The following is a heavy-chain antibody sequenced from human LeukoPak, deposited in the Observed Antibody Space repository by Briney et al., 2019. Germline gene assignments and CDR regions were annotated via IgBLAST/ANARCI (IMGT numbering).Heavy chain of an antibody. CDR1: GFTFDDYA. D-gene: IGHD4-17*01. V-gene: IGHV3-9*01. J-gene: IGHJ6*02. Sequence: PGGSLRLSCAASGFTFDDYAMHWVRQAPGKGLEWVSGISWNSGNIGYADFVKGRFTISRDNAKNSLYLKMNSLRDEDTALYHCTKSQYSTVTYYGLDVWGQGTTVTVS. CDR2: ISWNSGNI. CDR3: TKSQYSTVTYYGLDV.